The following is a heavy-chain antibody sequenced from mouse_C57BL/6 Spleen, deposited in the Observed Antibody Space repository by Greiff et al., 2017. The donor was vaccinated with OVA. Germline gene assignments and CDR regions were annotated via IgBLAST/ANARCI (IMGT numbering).Heavy chain of an antibody. CDR3: ASRGGYFDY. D-gene: IGHD3-3*01. Sequence: QVQLQQSGAELVKPGASVKMSCKASGYTFTSYWITWVKQRPGQGLEWIGDIYPGSGSTNYNEKCKSKATLTVDTSSSTAYMQLSSLTSEDSAVYYCASRGGYFDYWGQGTTLTVSS. CDR1: GYTFTSYW. V-gene: IGHV1-55*01. J-gene: IGHJ2*01. CDR2: IYPGSGST.